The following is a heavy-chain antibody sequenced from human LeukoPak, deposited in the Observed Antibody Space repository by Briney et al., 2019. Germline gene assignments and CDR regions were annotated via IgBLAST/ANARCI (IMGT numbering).Heavy chain of an antibody. CDR2: ISGSGGST. CDR1: GFTFSSYA. CDR3: ARGGEMATIIGPFDY. V-gene: IGHV3-23*01. D-gene: IGHD5-24*01. Sequence: GGSLRLSCAASGFTFSSYAMSWVRQAPGKGLEWVSAISGSGGSTYYADSVKGRFTISRDNSKNTLYLQMNSLRAEDTAVYYCARGGEMATIIGPFDYWGQGTLVTVSS. J-gene: IGHJ4*02.